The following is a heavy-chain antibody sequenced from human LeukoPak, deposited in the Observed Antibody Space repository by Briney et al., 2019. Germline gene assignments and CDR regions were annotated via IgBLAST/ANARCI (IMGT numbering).Heavy chain of an antibody. D-gene: IGHD3-9*01. CDR2: IIPIFGTA. J-gene: IGHJ5*02. V-gene: IGHV1-69*06. Sequence: GSSVKVSCKAPGGTVSSYAISWVRQAPGQGLEWMGGIIPIFGTANYAQKFQGRVTITADKSTSTAYMELSSLRSEATAVYYCARDYDILTGHTPWGQGTLVTVSS. CDR1: GGTVSSYA. CDR3: ARDYDILTGHTP.